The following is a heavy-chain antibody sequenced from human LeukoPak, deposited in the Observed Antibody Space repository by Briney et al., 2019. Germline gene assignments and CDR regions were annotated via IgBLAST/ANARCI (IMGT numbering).Heavy chain of an antibody. CDR3: TTPRYYYGSGSYGLFDY. Sequence: GGSLRLSCAASGFTFSNAWMSWVRQAPGKGLEWVGRIKSKTDGGTTDYAAPVKGRFTISRDDSKNTLYLQMNSLKTEDTAVYYCTTPRYYYGSGSYGLFDYWGQGTLVTVSS. J-gene: IGHJ4*02. D-gene: IGHD3-10*01. CDR1: GFTFSNAW. V-gene: IGHV3-15*01. CDR2: IKSKTDGGTT.